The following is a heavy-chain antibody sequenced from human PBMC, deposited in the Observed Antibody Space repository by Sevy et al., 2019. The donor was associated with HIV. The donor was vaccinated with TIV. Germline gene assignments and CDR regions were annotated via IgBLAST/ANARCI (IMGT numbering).Heavy chain of an antibody. CDR1: GFIFSKFA. CDR2: VSGNDGST. CDR3: AKDFCYGGSSWNFDF. J-gene: IGHJ4*02. Sequence: GGSLRLSCAASGFIFSKFALSWVRQAPGRGLEWVSAVSGNDGSTYYAASVKGRFTISRDISENMLYLQMNSLSAEDTAVYYCAKDFCYGGSSWNFDFWGQGTLVTVSS. V-gene: IGHV3-23*01. D-gene: IGHD2-15*01.